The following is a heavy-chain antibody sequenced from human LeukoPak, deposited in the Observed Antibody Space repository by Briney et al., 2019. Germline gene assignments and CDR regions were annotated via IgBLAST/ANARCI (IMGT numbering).Heavy chain of an antibody. CDR2: ISGSGGST. D-gene: IGHD1-1*01. J-gene: IGHJ6*02. CDR3: AKDPARERRYYYYGMDV. Sequence: GGSLRLSCAASGFTFSTYAMNWVRQAPGKGLEWVSGISGSGGSTYYADSVKDRFTISRDNSKNTLYLQMNSLRAEDTAVYYCAKDPARERRYYYYGMDVWGQGTTVTVSS. CDR1: GFTFSTYA. V-gene: IGHV3-23*01.